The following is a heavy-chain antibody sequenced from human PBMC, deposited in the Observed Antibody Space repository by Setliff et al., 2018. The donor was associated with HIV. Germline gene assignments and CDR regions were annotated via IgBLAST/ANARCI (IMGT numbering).Heavy chain of an antibody. CDR1: RSTFNSHT. CDR2: IIPILGVA. D-gene: IGHD2-8*01. J-gene: IGHJ6*03. V-gene: IGHV1-69*02. Sequence: GASVKVSCKASRSTFNSHTINWVRQAPGQGLDWMGRIIPILGVANYAQRFQGKVTITADKSTSTAYMELSSLRSEDTAVYYCARGVRMRAPVVQTYYYYMDVWGTGTTVTVSS. CDR3: ARGVRMRAPVVQTYYYYMDV.